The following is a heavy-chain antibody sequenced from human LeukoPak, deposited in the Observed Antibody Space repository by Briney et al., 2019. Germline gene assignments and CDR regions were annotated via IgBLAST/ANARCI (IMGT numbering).Heavy chain of an antibody. D-gene: IGHD3-22*01. CDR3: ATIDGHYDSSGY. J-gene: IGHJ4*02. CDR2: INPSSGGT. Sequence: EASVKVSCKASGYTFTGYYMHWVRQAPGQGLEWMGWINPSSGGTNYAQKFQGRVTMTRDTSISTAYMELSSLRSEDTAVYYCATIDGHYDSSGYWGQGTLVIVSS. V-gene: IGHV1-2*02. CDR1: GYTFTGYY.